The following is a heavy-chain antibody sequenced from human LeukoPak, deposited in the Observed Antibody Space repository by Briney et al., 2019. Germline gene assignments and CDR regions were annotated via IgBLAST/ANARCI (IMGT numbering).Heavy chain of an antibody. J-gene: IGHJ4*02. CDR3: ARYPLSYSSNWHYYFDY. CDR2: ISASNGNT. V-gene: IGHV1-18*01. D-gene: IGHD6-13*01. CDR1: GYTFTSYG. Sequence: ASVKVSCKASGYTFTSYGVSRVRQAPGQGLEWMGWISASNGNTNYAQNLQDRVTMTTATSTSTAYMELRSLRSDDTAVYYCARYPLSYSSNWHYYFDYWGQGTLLTVSS.